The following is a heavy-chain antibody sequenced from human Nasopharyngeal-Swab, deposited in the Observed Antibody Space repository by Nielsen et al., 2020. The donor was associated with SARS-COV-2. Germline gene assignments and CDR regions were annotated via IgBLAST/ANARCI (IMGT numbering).Heavy chain of an antibody. D-gene: IGHD3-16*01. V-gene: IGHV3-13*01. CDR1: GFTFSSYD. CDR2: IGTAGDT. J-gene: IGHJ2*01. CDR3: ARGSYGSHWYFDL. Sequence: GESLKISCAASGFTFSSYDMHWVRQATGKGLEWVSAIGTAGDTYYPGSVKGRFTISRENAKNSLYLQMNSLRAGDTAVYYCARGSYGSHWYFDLWGRCTLVTVSS.